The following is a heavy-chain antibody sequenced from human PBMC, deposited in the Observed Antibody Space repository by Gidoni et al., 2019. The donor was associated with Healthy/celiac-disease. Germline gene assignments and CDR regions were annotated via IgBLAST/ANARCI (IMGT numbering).Heavy chain of an antibody. V-gene: IGHV3-48*02. CDR3: AREDSSSSGIDD. CDR1: GFTFSSYS. J-gene: IGHJ4*02. D-gene: IGHD6-6*01. Sequence: EVQLVESGGGLVQPGGSLRLSCAASGFTFSSYSMNWVRQAPGKGLEWVSYIRSSSSTIYYADSVKGRFTISRDNAKNSLYLQMNSLRDEDTAVYYCAREDSSSSGIDDWGQGTLVTVSS. CDR2: IRSSSSTI.